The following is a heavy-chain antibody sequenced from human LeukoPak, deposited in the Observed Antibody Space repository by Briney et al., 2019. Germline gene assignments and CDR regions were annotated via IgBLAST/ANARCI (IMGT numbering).Heavy chain of an antibody. V-gene: IGHV4-59*01. J-gene: IGHJ1*01. CDR3: AAQYYYGSGSYYDAEYFQH. Sequence: SETLSLTCTVSGGSISSYYWTWIRQPPGKGLEWIGCIYHSGSTNYNPSLKSRVTISVDRSKNHFSLKLSSVTAADTAVDYCAAQYYYGSGSYYDAEYFQHWGQGTLVTVSS. D-gene: IGHD3-10*01. CDR2: IYHSGST. CDR1: GGSISSYY.